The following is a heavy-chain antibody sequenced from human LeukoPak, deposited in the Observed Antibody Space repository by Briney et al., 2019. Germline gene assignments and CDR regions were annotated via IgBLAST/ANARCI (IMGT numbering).Heavy chain of an antibody. Sequence: GGSLRLSCAASGFTFSSYEMNWVRQAPGKGLEWVSYISSSGSTIYYADSVKGRFTISRDNSKNTLYLQMNSLRAEDTAVYYCARVGGDQVGYWGQGTLVTVSS. D-gene: IGHD4-17*01. V-gene: IGHV3-48*03. CDR1: GFTFSSYE. J-gene: IGHJ4*02. CDR2: ISSSGSTI. CDR3: ARVGGDQVGY.